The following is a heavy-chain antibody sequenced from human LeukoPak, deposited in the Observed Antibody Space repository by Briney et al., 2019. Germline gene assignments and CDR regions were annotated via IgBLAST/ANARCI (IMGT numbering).Heavy chain of an antibody. Sequence: GRSLRLSCADSGFTFSIYTMHWFRQAPGSGLEWVAVISNDGSYINYIDSVRGRFTISRDNSRSTLYQQMDSLRAEDTAVYFCARERASCYFDYWGQGTLVTVSS. V-gene: IGHV3-30*04. J-gene: IGHJ4*02. CDR2: ISNDGSYI. CDR3: ARERASCYFDY. D-gene: IGHD2-2*01. CDR1: GFTFSIYT.